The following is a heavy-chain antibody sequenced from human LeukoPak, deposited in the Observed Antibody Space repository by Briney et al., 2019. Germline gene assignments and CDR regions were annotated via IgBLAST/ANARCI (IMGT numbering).Heavy chain of an antibody. CDR2: IKPNSGVT. D-gene: IGHD2-15*01. CDR3: ARDVVAGTPYRFDP. V-gene: IGHV1-2*02. J-gene: IGHJ5*02. Sequence: EASVKVSCKASGYTFTVQYIHWLRQAPGQGLEWIGLIKPNSGVTNYAQQYQGRVTMTRDTSINTAYMDLRSLTSDDTAVYYCARDVVAGTPYRFDPWGQGILVTVSS. CDR1: GYTFTVQY.